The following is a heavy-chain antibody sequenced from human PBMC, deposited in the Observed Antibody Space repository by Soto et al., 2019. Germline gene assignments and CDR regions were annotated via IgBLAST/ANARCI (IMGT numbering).Heavy chain of an antibody. CDR1: GGSISSSSYY. Sequence: SETLSLTCTVSGGSISSSSYYWGWNRQPPGKGLEWIGSVYYSGRTYYNPSLKRRITISVDTSKNKFSLKLGFVSADDTAVYYCARRVTTYLYYYYGMDVWGQGTTVTVS. CDR2: VYYSGRT. D-gene: IGHD4-17*01. V-gene: IGHV4-39*01. J-gene: IGHJ6*02. CDR3: ARRVTTYLYYYYGMDV.